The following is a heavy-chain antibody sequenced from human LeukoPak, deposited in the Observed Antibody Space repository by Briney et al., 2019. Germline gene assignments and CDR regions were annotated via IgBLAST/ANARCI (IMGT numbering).Heavy chain of an antibody. D-gene: IGHD6-13*01. V-gene: IGHV3-21*01. J-gene: IGHJ6*03. CDR3: ARGSSSWYKGDYYYYMDV. CDR2: ISSSSSYI. CDR1: GFTFSSYS. Sequence: PGGSLRLSCAASGFTFSSYSMNWVRQAPGKGVEWGSSISSSSSYIYYADSVKGRFTISRDNAKNSLYLQMNSLRAEDTAVYYCARGSSSWYKGDYYYYMDVWGKGTTVTVSS.